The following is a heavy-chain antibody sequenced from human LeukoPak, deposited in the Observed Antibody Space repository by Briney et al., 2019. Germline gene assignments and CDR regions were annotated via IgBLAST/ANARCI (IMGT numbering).Heavy chain of an antibody. Sequence: GGSLRLSCAASGFTFSSYAMTWVRQVPGKGLEWVSGINWSGKSTSYGDPVRGRFTISRDNAKNSLSLQIDSLRAEDTALYYCARAPITSPFYFDYWGQGTLVTVSS. CDR2: INWSGKST. J-gene: IGHJ4*02. CDR1: GFTFSSYA. D-gene: IGHD2-2*01. CDR3: ARAPITSPFYFDY. V-gene: IGHV3-20*04.